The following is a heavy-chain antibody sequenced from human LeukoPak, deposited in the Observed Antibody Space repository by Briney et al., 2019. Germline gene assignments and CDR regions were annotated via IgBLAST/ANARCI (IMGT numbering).Heavy chain of an antibody. D-gene: IGHD2-2*01. J-gene: IGHJ4*02. Sequence: SETLSLTCAVYGGSFSGYYWSWIRQPPGQGLEWIGEINHSGSTNYNPSLKSRVTTSVDTSKNQFSLKLSSVTAADTAVYYCARGARRGIVVVPAATKYYFDYWGQGTLVTVSS. CDR2: INHSGST. CDR1: GGSFSGYY. CDR3: ARGARRGIVVVPAATKYYFDY. V-gene: IGHV4-34*01.